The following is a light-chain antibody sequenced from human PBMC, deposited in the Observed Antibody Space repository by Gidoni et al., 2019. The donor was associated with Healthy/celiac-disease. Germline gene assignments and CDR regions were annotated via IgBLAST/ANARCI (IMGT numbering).Light chain of an antibody. CDR3: QQSYSTPIT. Sequence: DIQMTQSPSSLSASVGDRVTITCRASQSISSYLNWYQQKPGKAPKLLIYAASSLQSGVPSRLSGSGSGTDFTLTISSLQPEDFATYYCQQSYSTPITCGQGTRLEMK. CDR2: AAS. CDR1: QSISSY. V-gene: IGKV1-39*01. J-gene: IGKJ5*01.